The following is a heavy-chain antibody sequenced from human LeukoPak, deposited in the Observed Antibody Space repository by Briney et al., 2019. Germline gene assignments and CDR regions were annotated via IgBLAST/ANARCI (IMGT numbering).Heavy chain of an antibody. V-gene: IGHV4-38-2*02. CDR2: IYHTGST. J-gene: IGHJ4*02. Sequence: SETLSLTCTVSGYSISSGYYWGWIRQPPGMGLEWIGSIYHTGSTYYNPSLKSRVTISVDTSKNQFSLKLSSVTAAHTAVYYYARVPSTNYYDSSGYWGYFDYWGQGTLVTVSS. CDR3: ARVPSTNYYDSSGYWGYFDY. CDR1: GYSISSGYY. D-gene: IGHD3-22*01.